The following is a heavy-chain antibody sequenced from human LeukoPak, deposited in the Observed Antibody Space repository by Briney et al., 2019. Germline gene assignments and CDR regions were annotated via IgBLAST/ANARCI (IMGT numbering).Heavy chain of an antibody. D-gene: IGHD5-18*01. CDR1: GYTLTSYD. CDR2: MNPNSGNT. Sequence: ASVKVSCKASGYTLTSYDINWVRQATGQGLEWMGWMNPNSGNTGYAQKFQGRVTMTRNTSISTAYMELSSLRSEDTAVYYCAKTWIQPRSWFDPWGQGTLVTVSS. J-gene: IGHJ5*02. V-gene: IGHV1-8*01. CDR3: AKTWIQPRSWFDP.